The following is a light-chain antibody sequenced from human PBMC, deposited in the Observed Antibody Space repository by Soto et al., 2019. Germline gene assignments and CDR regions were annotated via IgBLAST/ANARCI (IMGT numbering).Light chain of an antibody. CDR1: QSVSSY. CDR3: QHRGEWPRT. V-gene: IGKV3-11*01. Sequence: EIVLTQSPATLSLSPGEKATLSCGASQSVSSYLAWYQQKPGQAPRLLIYGAYNRATGIPARFTGSGSGTDFTLTISSLEPEDFAVYSCQHRGEWPRTFGQGTKLEIK. CDR2: GAY. J-gene: IGKJ2*01.